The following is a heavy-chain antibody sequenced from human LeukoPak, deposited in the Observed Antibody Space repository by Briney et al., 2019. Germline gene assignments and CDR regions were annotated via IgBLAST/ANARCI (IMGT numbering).Heavy chain of an antibody. CDR1: GGTFSSYA. CDR2: IIPIFGTA. V-gene: IGHV1-69*05. Sequence: GASVKVSCKASGGTFSSYAISWVRQAPGQGLEWMGGIIPIFGTANYAQKFQGRVTITTDESTSTAYMELSSLRSEDTAVYYCASAAIRGQWLVRNYYYMDVWGKGTTVTVSS. J-gene: IGHJ6*03. D-gene: IGHD6-19*01. CDR3: ASAAIRGQWLVRNYYYMDV.